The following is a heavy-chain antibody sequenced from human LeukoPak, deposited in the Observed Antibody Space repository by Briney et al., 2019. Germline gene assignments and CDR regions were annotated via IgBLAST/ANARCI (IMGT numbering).Heavy chain of an antibody. CDR1: GGSISGYY. CDR2: IYYSGST. CDR3: ARFKYDFWSGSRSYYFYGMDV. V-gene: IGHV4-59*08. D-gene: IGHD3-3*01. Sequence: SETLSLTCTVSGGSISGYYWNWIRQPPGKGLEWIGYIYYSGSTTYTPSLKSRVTISLDTSKNQFSLKLSSVTAADTAVYYCARFKYDFWSGSRSYYFYGMDVWGQGTTVTVSS. J-gene: IGHJ6*02.